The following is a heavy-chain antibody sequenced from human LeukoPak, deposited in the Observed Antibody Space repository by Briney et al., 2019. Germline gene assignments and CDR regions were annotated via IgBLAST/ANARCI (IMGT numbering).Heavy chain of an antibody. CDR2: ISSSSSYI. V-gene: IGHV3-21*01. J-gene: IGHJ4*02. Sequence: GGSLRLSCAASGFTFSSYSMNWVRQAPGKGLEWVSSISSSSSYIYYADSVKGRFTISRDNAKNSLYLQMNSLRAEDTAVYYCARVGSSWYEAPFDYWGQGTLVTVSS. CDR3: ARVGSSWYEAPFDY. D-gene: IGHD6-13*01. CDR1: GFTFSSYS.